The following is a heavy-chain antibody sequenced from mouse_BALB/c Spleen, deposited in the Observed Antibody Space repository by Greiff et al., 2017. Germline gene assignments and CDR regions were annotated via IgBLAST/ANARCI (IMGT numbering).Heavy chain of an antibody. Sequence: VKLQESGPGLVAPSQSLSITCTVSGFSLTSYGVSWVRQPPGQGLEWLGVIWRDGSTNYHSALISRLSISKDNSKSQVFFKLNSMQTDDTATYYCAEEGGLRGFAYWGQGTLVTVSA. J-gene: IGHJ3*01. D-gene: IGHD3-1*01. CDR3: AEEGGLRGFAY. V-gene: IGHV2-3*01. CDR1: GFSLTSYG. CDR2: IWRDGST.